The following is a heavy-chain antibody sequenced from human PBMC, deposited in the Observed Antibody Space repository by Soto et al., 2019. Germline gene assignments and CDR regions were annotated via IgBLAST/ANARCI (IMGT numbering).Heavy chain of an antibody. J-gene: IGHJ3*02. CDR1: GGSISSYY. Sequence: SETLSLTCTVSGGSISSYYWSWIRQPPGKGLEWIGYIYYSGSTNYNPSLKSRVTISVDTSKNQFSLKLSSVTAANTAVYYCARGRGSSGYYRGGAFDIWGQGTMVTVSS. D-gene: IGHD3-22*01. CDR2: IYYSGST. V-gene: IGHV4-59*01. CDR3: ARGRGSSGYYRGGAFDI.